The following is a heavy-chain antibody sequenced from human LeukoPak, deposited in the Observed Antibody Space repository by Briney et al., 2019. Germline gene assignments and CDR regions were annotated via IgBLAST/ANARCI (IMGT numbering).Heavy chain of an antibody. CDR2: ISYDGSNK. Sequence: SGGSLRLSCAASGFTFSSYGMHWVRQAPGKGLEWVAVISYDGSNKYYADSVKGRFTISRDNSKNTLYLQMNSLRAEDTAVYYCAKGQQWLATIQFDYWGQGTLVTVSS. CDR3: AKGQQWLATIQFDY. CDR1: GFTFSSYG. J-gene: IGHJ4*02. V-gene: IGHV3-30*18. D-gene: IGHD6-19*01.